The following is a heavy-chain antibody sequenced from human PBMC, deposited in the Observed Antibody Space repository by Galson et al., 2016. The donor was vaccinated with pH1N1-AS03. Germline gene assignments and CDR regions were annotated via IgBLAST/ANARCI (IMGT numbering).Heavy chain of an antibody. D-gene: IGHD4/OR15-4a*01. V-gene: IGHV3-23*01. CDR2: IRDSGGSI. CDR1: GFTFSNYA. CDR3: AKGVGATDGLFDY. J-gene: IGHJ4*02. Sequence: SLRLSCAASGFTFSNYAMSWVRQAPGKGLEWVSGIRDSGGSIYYAESVKGRFTISRDNSKNTLYLQMNSLRAEDTAVYYCAKGVGATDGLFDYWGPGTLVTVSS.